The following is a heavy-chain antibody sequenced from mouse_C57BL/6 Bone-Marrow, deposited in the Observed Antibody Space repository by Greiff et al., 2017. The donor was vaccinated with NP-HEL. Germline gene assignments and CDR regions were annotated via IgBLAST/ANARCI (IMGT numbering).Heavy chain of an antibody. CDR1: GFTFSSYA. V-gene: IGHV5-4*01. CDR3: ARTYPAWFAY. Sequence: EVHLVESGGGLVKPGGSLKLSCAASGFTFSSYAMSWVRQTPEKRLEWVATISDGGSYTYYPDNVKGRFTISRDNAKNNLYLQMSHLKSEDTAMYYCARTYPAWFAYWGQGTLVTVSA. J-gene: IGHJ3*01. CDR2: ISDGGSYT. D-gene: IGHD5-1*01.